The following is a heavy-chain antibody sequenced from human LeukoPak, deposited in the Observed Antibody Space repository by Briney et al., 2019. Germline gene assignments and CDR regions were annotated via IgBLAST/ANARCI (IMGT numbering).Heavy chain of an antibody. CDR2: ISYDGSNK. Sequence: PGGSLRLSCAASGCTFSSFGIHWVRQAPGKGLEWVAVISYDGSNKYYADSVKGRFTISRDNSKNTLYLQMNSLRAEDTAVYYCARGMATRPGHFDYWGQGTLVTVSS. V-gene: IGHV3-30*19. CDR1: GCTFSSFG. J-gene: IGHJ4*02. CDR3: ARGMATRPGHFDY. D-gene: IGHD5-24*01.